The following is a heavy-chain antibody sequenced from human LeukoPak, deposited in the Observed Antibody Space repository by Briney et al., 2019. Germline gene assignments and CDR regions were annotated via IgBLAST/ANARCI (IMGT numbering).Heavy chain of an antibody. V-gene: IGHV3-23*01. Sequence: GGSLRLSCAASGFTFRSFGMSWVRQAPGKGLEWVSAISGSGGSTYYADSVKGRFTISRDNSKNTLYLQRNSLRAEDTAVYYCAKDNKPVWFGELYVPASGGIDYWGQGTLVTVSS. J-gene: IGHJ4*02. CDR2: ISGSGGST. D-gene: IGHD3-10*01. CDR3: AKDNKPVWFGELYVPASGGIDY. CDR1: GFTFRSFG.